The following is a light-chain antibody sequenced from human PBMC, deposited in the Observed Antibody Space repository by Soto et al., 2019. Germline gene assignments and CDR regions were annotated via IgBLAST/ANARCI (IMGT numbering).Light chain of an antibody. CDR1: QDIGSW. Sequence: DIPMTQSPSTLSASVGDRVTITCRASQDIGSWLAWYQQKPGKAPKVLIYKASTLESGVPSRFSGSGSGTEFTLTISSLQPDDFATYHCQQYYSYPLSFGGGTKVEIK. V-gene: IGKV1-5*03. CDR3: QQYYSYPLS. J-gene: IGKJ4*01. CDR2: KAS.